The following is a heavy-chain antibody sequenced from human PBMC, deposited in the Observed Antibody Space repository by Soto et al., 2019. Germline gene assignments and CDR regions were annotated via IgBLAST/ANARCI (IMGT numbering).Heavy chain of an antibody. CDR2: ISVYNDNT. J-gene: IGHJ1*01. V-gene: IGHV1-18*01. Sequence: QVQLVQSGREIKKPGASVKVSCKAFGYTFTSYGIGWVRQAPGQGLAWMGWISVYNDNTNYAQKFQGRVTMTTETSSSTAYMELRSLKSDDTAVYYCARIGFDGHWGQGTRVTVSS. CDR3: ARIGFDGH. D-gene: IGHD3-9*01. CDR1: GYTFTSYG.